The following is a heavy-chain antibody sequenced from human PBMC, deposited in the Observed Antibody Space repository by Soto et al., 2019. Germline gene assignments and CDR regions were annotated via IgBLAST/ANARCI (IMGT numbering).Heavy chain of an antibody. D-gene: IGHD2-15*01. Sequence: GASVKVSCKASGGTFSSYAISWVRQAPVQGLEWMGGIIPIFGTANYAQKFQGRVTITADESTSTAYMELSSLRSEDTAVYYCAREWGYCSGGSCYYPKPDWFDPWGQGTLVTVSS. V-gene: IGHV1-69*13. CDR2: IIPIFGTA. CDR3: AREWGYCSGGSCYYPKPDWFDP. CDR1: GGTFSSYA. J-gene: IGHJ5*02.